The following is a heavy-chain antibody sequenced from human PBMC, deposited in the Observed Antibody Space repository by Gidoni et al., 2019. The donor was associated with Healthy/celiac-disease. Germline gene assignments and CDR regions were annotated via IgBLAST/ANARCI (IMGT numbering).Heavy chain of an antibody. Sequence: QVQLQESGPGLVKPSETLSLTCTVPGGSISRYYWSWIRQPPGKGLEWIEYIYYSGSTTYNPALKSQVTIAVDTSKNQFSLKLSSVTAADTAVYYCAREEIGGYYGMDVWGQGTTVTVSS. J-gene: IGHJ6*02. V-gene: IGHV4-59*01. CDR1: GGSISRYY. CDR3: AREEIGGYYGMDV. CDR2: IYYSGST. D-gene: IGHD3-16*01.